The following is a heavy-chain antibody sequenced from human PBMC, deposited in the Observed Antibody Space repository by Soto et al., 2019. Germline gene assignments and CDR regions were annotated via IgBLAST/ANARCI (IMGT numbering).Heavy chain of an antibody. Sequence: SETLSLTCTVSGGSISSYYWSWIRQPAGKGLEWIGRIYTSGSTNYNPSLKSRVTMSVDTSKNQFSLKLSSVTAADTAVYYCAREEITGYSSSWYWTGQYYFDYWGQGTLVTVSS. J-gene: IGHJ4*02. D-gene: IGHD6-13*01. CDR2: IYTSGST. V-gene: IGHV4-4*07. CDR3: AREEITGYSSSWYWTGQYYFDY. CDR1: GGSISSYY.